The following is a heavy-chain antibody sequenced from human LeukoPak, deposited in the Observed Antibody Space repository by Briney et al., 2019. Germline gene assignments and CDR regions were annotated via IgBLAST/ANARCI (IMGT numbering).Heavy chain of an antibody. CDR1: GGSISSGSYY. D-gene: IGHD1-26*01. V-gene: IGHV4-39*01. Sequence: SETLSLTCTVSGGSISSGSYYWGWIRQPPGKGLEWIGSIYYSGSTYYNPSLKSRVIISVDTSKNQFSLKLSSVTAADTAVYYCARRSGSPDAFDIWGQGTMVTVSS. CDR3: ARRSGSPDAFDI. J-gene: IGHJ3*02. CDR2: IYYSGST.